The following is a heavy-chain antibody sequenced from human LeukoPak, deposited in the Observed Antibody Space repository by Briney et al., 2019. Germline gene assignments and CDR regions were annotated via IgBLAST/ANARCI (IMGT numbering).Heavy chain of an antibody. CDR1: GFTFSSYA. CDR2: IYSGGST. Sequence: GGSLRLSCAASGFTFSSYAMSWVRQAPGKGLEWVSVIYSGGSTYYAVSVRGRFTVSRDNSKNTLYLQMNTLRAEDTAVYYCARGGTYWYFDLWGRGTLVTVSS. D-gene: IGHD3-16*01. J-gene: IGHJ2*01. V-gene: IGHV3-66*01. CDR3: ARGGTYWYFDL.